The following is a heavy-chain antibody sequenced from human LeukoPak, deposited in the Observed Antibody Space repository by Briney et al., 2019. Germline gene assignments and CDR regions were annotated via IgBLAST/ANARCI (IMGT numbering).Heavy chain of an antibody. J-gene: IGHJ3*02. Sequence: SETLSLTCTVYAASISSYYWSWIRQPAGKGLEWIGRIYTSANTNSSHSFKSRVTISIDRSKNQFSLNLPSVTAADTAVYYCARDRIWNDAGHDPFDIWGQGTMVTVSS. V-gene: IGHV4-4*07. D-gene: IGHD1-1*01. CDR1: AASISSYY. CDR2: IYTSANT. CDR3: ARDRIWNDAGHDPFDI.